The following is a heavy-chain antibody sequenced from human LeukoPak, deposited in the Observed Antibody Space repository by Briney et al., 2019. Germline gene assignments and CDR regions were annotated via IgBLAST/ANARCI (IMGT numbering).Heavy chain of an antibody. Sequence: GGSLRLSCAASGFTFSSYGMHWVRQAPGKGLEWVAFIRYDGSNKYYADSVKGRFTISRDNSKNTLYLQMNSLRAEDTAVYYSTFSSRWPRYFQHWGQGTLVTVSS. D-gene: IGHD6-13*01. CDR2: IRYDGSNK. J-gene: IGHJ1*01. CDR3: TFSSRWPRYFQH. CDR1: GFTFSSYG. V-gene: IGHV3-30*02.